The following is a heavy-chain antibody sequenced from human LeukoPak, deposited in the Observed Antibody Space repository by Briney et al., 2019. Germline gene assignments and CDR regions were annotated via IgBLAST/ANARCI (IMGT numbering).Heavy chain of an antibody. CDR1: GGSISSSSYY. D-gene: IGHD3-3*01. J-gene: IGHJ4*02. CDR2: IYYSGST. CDR3: ARGRRVFGVVTPYYFDY. V-gene: IGHV4-39*01. Sequence: SETQSLTCTVSGGSISSSSYYWGWIRQPPGKGLEWIGIIYYSGSTYYNPSLKSRVTISVDTSKNQFSLKLSSVTAADTAVYYCARGRRVFGVVTPYYFDYWGQGRQVGVSS.